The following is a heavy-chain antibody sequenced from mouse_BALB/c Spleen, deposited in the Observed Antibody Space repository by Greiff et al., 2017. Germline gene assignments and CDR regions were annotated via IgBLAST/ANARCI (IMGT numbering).Heavy chain of an antibody. V-gene: IGHV1S22*01. Sequence: LQQSGSELVRPGASVKLSCKASGYTFTSYWMHWVKQRPGQGLEWIGNIYPGSGSTNYDEKFKSKATLTVDTSSSTAYMQLSSLTSEDSAVYYCTRTGRFDYWGQGTTLTVSS. CDR1: GYTFTSYW. J-gene: IGHJ2*01. CDR3: TRTGRFDY. D-gene: IGHD4-1*01. CDR2: IYPGSGST.